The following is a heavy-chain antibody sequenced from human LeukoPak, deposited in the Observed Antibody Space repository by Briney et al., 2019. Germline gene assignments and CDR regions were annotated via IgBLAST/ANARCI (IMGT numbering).Heavy chain of an antibody. V-gene: IGHV4-31*02. D-gene: IGHD5-24*01. CDR1: GFIFSDYY. Sequence: LRLSCAASGFIFSDYYMSWIRQHPGKGLEWIGYVYYSGSTYYNPSLKSRITISVDTSKNHFSLKLSSVTAADTAVYYCARVAEMATTRFFDYWGQGTLVTVSS. CDR2: VYYSGST. CDR3: ARVAEMATTRFFDY. J-gene: IGHJ4*02.